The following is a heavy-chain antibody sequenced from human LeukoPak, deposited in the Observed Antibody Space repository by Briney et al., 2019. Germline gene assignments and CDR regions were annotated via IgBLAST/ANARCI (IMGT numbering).Heavy chain of an antibody. CDR2: INHSGST. J-gene: IGHJ4*02. D-gene: IGHD6-13*01. CDR1: GGSFSDYY. CDR3: AREGRAAAAGTLDY. V-gene: IGHV4-34*01. Sequence: SETLSLTCAVYGGSFSDYYWSWIRQPPGKGLEWIGEINHSGSTNYNPSLKSRVAISVDTSKNQFSLRLTSVTAADTAVYYCAREGRAAAAGTLDYWGQGTLVTVSS.